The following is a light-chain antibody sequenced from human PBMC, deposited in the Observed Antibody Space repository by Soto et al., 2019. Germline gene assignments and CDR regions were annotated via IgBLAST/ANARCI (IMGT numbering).Light chain of an antibody. CDR1: HDISTY. CDR2: SAS. CDR3: QQYSSHPGRP. V-gene: IGKV1-8*01. Sequence: AVRMTQSPSSLSASTGDTVSITCRASHDISTYLAWYQQKPGKAPRLLIYSASTLQRGVPSRFSGSGAGREFTLTISGLQSEDFATYYCQQYSSHPGRPFRQGTEVEVK. J-gene: IGKJ1*01.